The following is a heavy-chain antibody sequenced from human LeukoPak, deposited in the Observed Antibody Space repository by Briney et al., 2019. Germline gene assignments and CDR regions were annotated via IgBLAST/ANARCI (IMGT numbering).Heavy chain of an antibody. CDR3: ARGLIYSPNWFDP. CDR1: GFTFDNAW. Sequence: GGSLRLSCAASGFTFDNAWMNWVRQAPGKGLEWVSVIYTGGNAYYADSVKGRFTIFRDNSKNTLYLQMNSLRAEDTAVYYCARGLIYSPNWFDPWGQGTLVTVSS. V-gene: IGHV3-66*01. D-gene: IGHD4-11*01. CDR2: IYTGGNA. J-gene: IGHJ5*02.